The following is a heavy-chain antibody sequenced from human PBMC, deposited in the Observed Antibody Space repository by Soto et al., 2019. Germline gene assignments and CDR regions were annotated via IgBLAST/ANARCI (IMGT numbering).Heavy chain of an antibody. CDR1: GFTFSSYS. D-gene: IGHD2-15*01. J-gene: IGHJ5*02. CDR2: ISSSSSTI. Sequence: EVQLVESGGGLVQPGGSLRLSCAASGFTFSSYSMNWVRQAPGKGLEWVSYISSSSSTIYYADSVKGRFTISRDNAKNSLYLQMNSLRDEDTAVYYCARDAGYCSGGSCYGARDWFDPWGQGTLVTVSS. CDR3: ARDAGYCSGGSCYGARDWFDP. V-gene: IGHV3-48*02.